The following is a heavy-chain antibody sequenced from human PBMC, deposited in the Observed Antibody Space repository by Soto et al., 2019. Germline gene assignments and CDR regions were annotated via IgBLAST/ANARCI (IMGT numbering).Heavy chain of an antibody. D-gene: IGHD3-3*01. CDR3: ARVQYYDFWSGYFLFENWFDP. Sequence: GASVKVSCKASGYTFRNFGISWVRQAPGQGIKWMRWISAYNANANYAQKIQGRVTMTTDTSTSTAYKELRSLRSDDTAVYYCARVQYYDFWSGYFLFENWFDPWGQGTLVTVSS. V-gene: IGHV1-18*01. J-gene: IGHJ5*02. CDR2: ISAYNANA. CDR1: GYTFRNFG.